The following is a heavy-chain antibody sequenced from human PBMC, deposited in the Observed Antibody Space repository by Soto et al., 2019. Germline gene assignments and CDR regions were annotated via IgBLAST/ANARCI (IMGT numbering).Heavy chain of an antibody. CDR2: ISGRGGST. D-gene: IGHD3-10*01. CDR3: AKEGVITMVRGVTIPGAFDI. CDR1: GFTFSSYA. Sequence: GGSLRLSCAASGFTFSSYAMSWVRQAPGKGLEWVSAISGRGGSTYYADSVKGRFTISRDNSKNTLYLQMNSLRAEDTAVYYCAKEGVITMVRGVTIPGAFDIWGQGTMVTVSS. V-gene: IGHV3-23*01. J-gene: IGHJ3*02.